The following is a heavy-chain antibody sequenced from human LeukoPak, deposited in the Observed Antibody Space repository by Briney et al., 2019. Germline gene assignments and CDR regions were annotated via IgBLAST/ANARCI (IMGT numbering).Heavy chain of an antibody. CDR3: ARATDMSGSYDY. Sequence: VASVKVSCKASGYTFTGYYMHWVRQAPGRGLEWMGWINPNSGGTNYAQKFQGRVTMTRDTSISTAYMELSRLRSDVTAVYYCARATDMSGSYDYWGQGTLVTVSS. J-gene: IGHJ4*02. CDR2: INPNSGGT. V-gene: IGHV1-2*02. CDR1: GYTFTGYY. D-gene: IGHD1-26*01.